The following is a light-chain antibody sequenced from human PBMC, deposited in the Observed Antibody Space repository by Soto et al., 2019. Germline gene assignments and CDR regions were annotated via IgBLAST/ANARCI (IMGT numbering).Light chain of an antibody. Sequence: SYELTQPPSVSVAPGQTATITCGGNNIGRKSVHWYQQKPDQAPVLVVYDDSDRPSGIPERFSGSNSGNTATLTISRVEAGDEADYYCQVWDSSSDQFGGGTKLTVL. J-gene: IGLJ2*01. CDR3: QVWDSSSDQ. CDR1: NIGRKS. CDR2: DDS. V-gene: IGLV3-21*02.